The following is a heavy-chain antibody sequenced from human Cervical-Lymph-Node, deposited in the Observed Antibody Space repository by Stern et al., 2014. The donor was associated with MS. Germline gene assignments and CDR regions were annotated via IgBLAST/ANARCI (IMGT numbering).Heavy chain of an antibody. CDR2: IYPGDSDT. V-gene: IGHV5-51*01. CDR1: GYTFSNSW. J-gene: IGHJ4*02. Sequence: EVQLVESGAEVKKPGESLKISCKGSGYTFSNSWIGWVRQMPGRGLEWMGIIYPGDSDTRYSPSFQGQVTISADKSISTAYLQWSSLKASDTAMYYCARLPGGYGDPLDYWGQGTLVTVSS. D-gene: IGHD4-17*01. CDR3: ARLPGGYGDPLDY.